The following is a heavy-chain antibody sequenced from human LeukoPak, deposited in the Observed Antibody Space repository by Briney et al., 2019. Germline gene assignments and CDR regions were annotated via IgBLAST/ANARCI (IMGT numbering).Heavy chain of an antibody. V-gene: IGHV3-21*01. CDR1: GFTFSSYS. CDR3: ARSSIAARSFDY. J-gene: IGHJ4*02. Sequence: PGGSLRLSCAASGFTFSSYSMNWVRQAPGKGLEWVSSISSSSSYIYYADSVKGRFTTSRDNAKNSLYLQMNSLRAEDTAVYYCARSSIAARSFDYWGQGTLVTVSS. CDR2: ISSSSSYI. D-gene: IGHD6-6*01.